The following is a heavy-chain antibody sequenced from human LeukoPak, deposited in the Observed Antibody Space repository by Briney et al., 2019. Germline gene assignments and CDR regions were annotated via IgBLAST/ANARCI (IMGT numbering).Heavy chain of an antibody. CDR2: MNPNSGNT. CDR1: GYTFTSYD. Sequence: ASVKVSCKASGYTFTSYDINWVRQAPGQGLEWMEWMNPNSGNTGYAQKFQGRVTMTRNTSISTAYMELSSLRSEDTAVYYCAREKDDILTGYQLDYWGQGTLVTVSS. D-gene: IGHD3-9*01. CDR3: AREKDDILTGYQLDY. J-gene: IGHJ4*02. V-gene: IGHV1-8*01.